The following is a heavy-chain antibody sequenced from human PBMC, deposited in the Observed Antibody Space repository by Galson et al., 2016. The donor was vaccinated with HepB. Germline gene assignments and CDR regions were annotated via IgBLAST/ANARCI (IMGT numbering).Heavy chain of an antibody. J-gene: IGHJ6*02. CDR2: INHSGSS. CDR1: GGSFSGYY. V-gene: IGHV4-34*01. Sequence: SETLSLTCAVSGGSFSGYYWSWIRQPPGKGLEWIGQINHSGSSKYNPSLKSRLTMSVDTSNNQFSLNLSSVTAADPAVYYCARGRGLYDYIWGTYRSDTYHGMDVWGLGTTVTASS. D-gene: IGHD3-16*02. CDR3: ARGRGLYDYIWGTYRSDTYHGMDV.